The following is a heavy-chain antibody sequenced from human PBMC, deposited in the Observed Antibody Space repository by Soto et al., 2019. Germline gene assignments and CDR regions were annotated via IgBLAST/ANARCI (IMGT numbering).Heavy chain of an antibody. CDR1: GFTFSSYA. Sequence: QVQLVESGGGVVQPGRSLRLSCAASGFTFSSYAMHWVRQAPGKGLEWVAVISYDGNNKYYADSVKGRFTISRDNSKNTLYLQMNSLRAEDTAVYYCARGTVTTPLTFDPWGQGTLVTVSS. D-gene: IGHD4-17*01. V-gene: IGHV3-30-3*01. CDR3: ARGTVTTPLTFDP. CDR2: ISYDGNNK. J-gene: IGHJ5*02.